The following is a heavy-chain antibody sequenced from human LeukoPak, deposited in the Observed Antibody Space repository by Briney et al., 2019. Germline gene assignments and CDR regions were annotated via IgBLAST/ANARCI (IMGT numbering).Heavy chain of an antibody. CDR1: GGSISIRNYY. CDR2: IYYSGST. CDR3: ARLGGEWELPRFDY. Sequence: SETLSLTCTVSGGSISIRNYYWAWLRQPPGKGLDWIGSIYYSGSTYYNPSLKSRVTISLDSSKNQFSLKLTSLTAADTAVYYCARLGGEWELPRFDYWGQGSLVTVSS. J-gene: IGHJ4*02. D-gene: IGHD4-23*01. V-gene: IGHV4-39*01.